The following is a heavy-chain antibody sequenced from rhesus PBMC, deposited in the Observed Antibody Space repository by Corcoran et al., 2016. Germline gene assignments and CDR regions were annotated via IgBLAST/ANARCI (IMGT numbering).Heavy chain of an antibody. J-gene: IGHJ4*01. CDR3: AGHSTTVAVHFDY. V-gene: IGHV4S11*01. D-gene: IGHD4-29*01. CDR1: GGSISSNY. Sequence: QVQLQESGPGLVKPLETLSLTCAVSGGSISSNYWSWIRQAPVKGLEWLGYIYGSGSSTTYNPSLKSRVTLSVDTSKTQLSLKLSSVTAADTAVYYCAGHSTTVAVHFDYWGQGVLVTVSS. CDR2: IYGSGSST.